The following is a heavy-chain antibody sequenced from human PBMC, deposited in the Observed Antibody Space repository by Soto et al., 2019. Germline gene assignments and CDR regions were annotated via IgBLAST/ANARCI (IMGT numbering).Heavy chain of an antibody. CDR2: ISAYNGNT. CDR1: GYTFTSYG. J-gene: IGHJ5*02. V-gene: IGHV1-18*01. Sequence: ASVKVSCKASGYTFTSYGISWVRQAPGQGLEWMGWISAYNGNTNYAQKLQGRVTMTTDTSTSTAYMELRSLRSDDTAVYYCARDAVPFGVVIKHTRFDPWGQGTLVTVSS. CDR3: ARDAVPFGVVIKHTRFDP. D-gene: IGHD3-3*01.